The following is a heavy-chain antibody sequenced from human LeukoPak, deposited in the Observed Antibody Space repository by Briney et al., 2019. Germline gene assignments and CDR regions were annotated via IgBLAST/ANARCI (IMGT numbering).Heavy chain of an antibody. D-gene: IGHD2-15*01. CDR2: ISYDGSNK. J-gene: IGHJ4*02. V-gene: IGHV3-30*03. CDR1: GFTFSSYG. Sequence: GGSLRLSCAASGFTFSSYGMHWVRQAPGKGLEWVAVISYDGSNKYYADSVKGRFTISRDNSKNTLYPQMNSLRAEDTAVYYCATDCSGGSCYDYWGQGTLVTVSS. CDR3: ATDCSGGSCYDY.